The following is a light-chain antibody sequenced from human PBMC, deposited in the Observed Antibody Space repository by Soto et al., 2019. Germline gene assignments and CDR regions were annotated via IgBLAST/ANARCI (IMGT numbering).Light chain of an antibody. CDR1: QSISSSY. CDR2: GAS. Sequence: EIVLTQSPGTLSLSPGNRATLSCRASQSISSSYLAWYQQKPGQAPRLLIYGASSRATGIPDRFSGSGSGTDFTRTISRLETEDFAVYYCQHYGRTVGQGTKVDSK. CDR3: QHYGRT. J-gene: IGKJ1*01. V-gene: IGKV3-20*01.